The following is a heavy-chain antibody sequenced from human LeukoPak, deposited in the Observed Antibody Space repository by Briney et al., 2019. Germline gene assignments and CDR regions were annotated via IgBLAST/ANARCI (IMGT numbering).Heavy chain of an antibody. Sequence: GSLRLSCAASGFTFSDAWMSWIRQPPGKGLEWIGYIYYSGSTNYNPSLKSRVTISVDTSKNQFSLKLSSVTAADTAVYYCARVRYRGWFDPWGQGTLVTVSS. CDR1: GFTFSDAW. D-gene: IGHD5-18*01. J-gene: IGHJ5*02. CDR2: IYYSGST. CDR3: ARVRYRGWFDP. V-gene: IGHV4-59*01.